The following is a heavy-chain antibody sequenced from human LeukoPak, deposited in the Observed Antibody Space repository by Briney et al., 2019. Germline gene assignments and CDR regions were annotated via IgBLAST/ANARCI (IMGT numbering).Heavy chain of an antibody. D-gene: IGHD6-13*01. J-gene: IGHJ4*02. CDR1: GGSFSGYY. CDR3: AREEERYSSSWYPIDY. V-gene: IGHV4-34*01. Sequence: SETLSLTCAVYGGSFSGYYWSWIRRPPGKGLEWIGEINHSGSTNYNPSLKSRVTISVDTSKNQFSLKLSSVTAADTAVYYCAREEERYSSSWYPIDYWGQGTLVTVSS. CDR2: INHSGST.